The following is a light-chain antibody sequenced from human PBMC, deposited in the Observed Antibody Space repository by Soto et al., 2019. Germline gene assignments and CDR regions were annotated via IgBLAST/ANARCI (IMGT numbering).Light chain of an antibody. J-gene: IGKJ5*01. CDR1: QSVPSTY. Sequence: ETVWTQSSVTLSLSPGERATLSCSASQSVPSTYFAWYQQKPGQAPRLLIYGASTRATGIPARFSGSGSRTDFTLTISRLEPEDFAVYYCQQCGDSLITFCHGTRLEIK. CDR3: QQCGDSLIT. V-gene: IGKV3-20*01. CDR2: GAS.